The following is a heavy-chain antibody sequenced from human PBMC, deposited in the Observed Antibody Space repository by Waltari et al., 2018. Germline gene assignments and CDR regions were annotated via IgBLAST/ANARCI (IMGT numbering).Heavy chain of an antibody. V-gene: IGHV1-69*01. J-gene: IGHJ4*02. CDR3: ASGYPVTNGLSFDY. Sequence: QVQLVQSGAEVKKPGSSVKVSCKASGGTFSSYAISWVRQAPGQGLEWMGGIIPIFGTANYAQKVQVRVTMTADESTSTAYMELSSLRSEDTAVYYCASGYPVTNGLSFDYWGQGTLVIVSS. CDR2: IIPIFGTA. CDR1: GGTFSSYA. D-gene: IGHD4-17*01.